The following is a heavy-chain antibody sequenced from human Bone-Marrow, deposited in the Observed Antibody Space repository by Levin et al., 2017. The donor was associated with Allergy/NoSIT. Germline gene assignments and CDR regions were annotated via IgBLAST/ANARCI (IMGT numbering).Heavy chain of an antibody. V-gene: IGHV3-30*18. CDR1: GFTFSSYG. Sequence: PGESLKISCAASGFTFSSYGMHWVRQAPGKGLEWVAVISYDGSNKYYADSVKGRFTISRDNSKNTLYLQMNSLRAEDTAVYYCAKAAGGLKGYFDYWGQGTLVTVSS. J-gene: IGHJ4*02. CDR2: ISYDGSNK. CDR3: AKAAGGLKGYFDY. D-gene: IGHD3-16*01.